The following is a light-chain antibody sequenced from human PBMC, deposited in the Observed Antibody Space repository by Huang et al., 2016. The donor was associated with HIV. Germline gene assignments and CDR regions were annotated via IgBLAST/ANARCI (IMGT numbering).Light chain of an antibody. J-gene: IGKJ4*01. V-gene: IGKV3-11*01. CDR3: QQRSNWPA. Sequence: EIVLTQSPATLSLSPGERATLSCRASQSVSTYLAWYQQKPGQAPRLLIYDASNRANGIPARFSGSGSGTDFTLTISRLEPEDFAVYYCQQRSNWPAFGGGTKVEIK. CDR1: QSVSTY. CDR2: DAS.